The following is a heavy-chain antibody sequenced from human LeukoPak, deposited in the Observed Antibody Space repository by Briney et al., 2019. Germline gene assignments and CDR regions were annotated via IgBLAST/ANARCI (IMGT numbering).Heavy chain of an antibody. Sequence: SGESLKISCKGSGYSFTSYWISWVRQMPGKGLEWMGRIDPSDSYTNYSPSFQGHVTISADKSISTAHLQWSSLKASDTAMYYCANTPKGYSSGWYTYWGQGTLVTVSS. CDR1: GYSFTSYW. V-gene: IGHV5-10-1*01. CDR3: ANTPKGYSSGWYTY. J-gene: IGHJ4*02. D-gene: IGHD6-19*01. CDR2: IDPSDSYT.